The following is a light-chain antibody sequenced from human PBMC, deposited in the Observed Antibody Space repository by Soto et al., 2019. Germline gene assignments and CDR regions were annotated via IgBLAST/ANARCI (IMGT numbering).Light chain of an antibody. CDR3: QQYGSSRIT. V-gene: IGKV3-20*01. Sequence: IVLTQSPGTLSLSPWERATLSCRASQSVSSSYLAWYQQKPGQAPRLLIYGASSRATGIPDRFSGSGSGTDFTLTISRLEPEDFAVYYCQQYGSSRITFGQGTRLEIK. J-gene: IGKJ5*01. CDR2: GAS. CDR1: QSVSSSY.